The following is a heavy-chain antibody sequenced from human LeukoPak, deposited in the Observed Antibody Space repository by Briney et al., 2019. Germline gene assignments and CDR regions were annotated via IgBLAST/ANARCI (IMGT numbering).Heavy chain of an antibody. D-gene: IGHD3-22*01. J-gene: IGHJ4*02. V-gene: IGHV3-48*02. CDR3: ARDWSPYDSSGYYLDF. CDR2: ISGRTSII. Sequence: GGSLRLSCAASGFTFSSYRRNWVRQAPGKGLEWVSYISGRTSIIYYADSVKGRFTISRDNAKNSLYLQMNSLRDEDTAVYYCARDWSPYDSSGYYLDFWGQGTLVTVSS. CDR1: GFTFSSYR.